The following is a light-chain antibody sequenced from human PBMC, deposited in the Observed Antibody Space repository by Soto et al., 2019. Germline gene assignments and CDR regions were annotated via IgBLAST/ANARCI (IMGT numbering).Light chain of an antibody. CDR2: DAS. V-gene: IGKV1-5*01. CDR3: QQRYTWPIT. J-gene: IGKJ5*01. CDR1: QSISSW. Sequence: DIQMTQSPSTLSASVGDRVTITCRASQSISSWLAWYQQKPGKAPKLLIYDASNRATGIPARFSGSGSGTDFTLTISSLEPEDFAVYYCQQRYTWPITFGQGTRLEIK.